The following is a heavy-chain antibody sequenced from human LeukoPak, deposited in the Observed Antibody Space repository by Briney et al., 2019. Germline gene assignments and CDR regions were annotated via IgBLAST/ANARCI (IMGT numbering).Heavy chain of an antibody. Sequence: GGSLRLSCAASGFTFSSYAMHWVRQAPGKGLEYVSAISSNGGSTYYANSVKGRFTISRDNSKNTLYLQMGSLRAEDMAVYYCARGFLGGYYGMDVWGQGTTVTVSS. CDR3: ARGFLGGYYGMDV. CDR1: GFTFSSYA. V-gene: IGHV3-64*01. CDR2: ISSNGGST. J-gene: IGHJ6*02. D-gene: IGHD3-16*01.